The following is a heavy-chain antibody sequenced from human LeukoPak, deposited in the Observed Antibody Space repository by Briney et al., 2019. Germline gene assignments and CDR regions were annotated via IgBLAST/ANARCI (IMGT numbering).Heavy chain of an antibody. CDR2: IRWDDER. CDR3: SRITTNGYFEY. J-gene: IGHJ4*02. D-gene: IGHD1-1*01. CDR1: GFPFSSFW. Sequence: PGGSLRLSCSASGFPFSSFWMGWVRQAPGKGLEWVASIRWDDERHHVDSVTGRFSVSRDNAKNSLYLQMNSLRAEDTAVYFCSRITTNGYFEYWGQGALVTVSS. V-gene: IGHV3-7*01.